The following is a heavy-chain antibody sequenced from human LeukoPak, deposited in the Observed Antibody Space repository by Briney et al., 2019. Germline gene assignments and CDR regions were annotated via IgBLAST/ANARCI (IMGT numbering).Heavy chain of an antibody. CDR1: GFTFSSYA. CDR3: GQAGGPLTGYYLDS. Sequence: GGSLRLSCAASGFTFSSYAMHWVRQAPGKGLEWVAVISYDGSNKYYADSVKGRFTISRDNSKNTLYLQMNSLRAEDTAVYYCGQAGGPLTGYYLDSWGQGTLVTVSS. J-gene: IGHJ5*02. D-gene: IGHD3-9*01. V-gene: IGHV3-30-3*01. CDR2: ISYDGSNK.